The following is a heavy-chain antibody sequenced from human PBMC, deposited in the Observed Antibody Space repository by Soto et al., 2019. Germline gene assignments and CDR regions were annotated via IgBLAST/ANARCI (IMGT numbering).Heavy chain of an antibody. Sequence: QVQLVQSGAEVKKPGASVKVSCKASGYTFTNYGISWVRQAPGQGLEWMGWINTYNGNTNHAQKLQGRVTMTTDTSTSTAYVELRSLRSDDTAVYYCARGVGSGNHYNQYNCFDPWGQGTLVTVSS. CDR3: ARGVGSGNHYNQYNCFDP. CDR2: INTYNGNT. D-gene: IGHD3-10*01. V-gene: IGHV1-18*01. J-gene: IGHJ5*02. CDR1: GYTFTNYG.